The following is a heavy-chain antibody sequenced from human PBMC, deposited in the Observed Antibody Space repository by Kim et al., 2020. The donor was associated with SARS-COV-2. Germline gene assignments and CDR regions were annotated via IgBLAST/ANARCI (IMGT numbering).Heavy chain of an antibody. D-gene: IGHD6-13*01. CDR3: ARLWGAAGTEPYVDY. Sequence: GESLKISCKGSGYSFTSYWIGWVRQMPGKGLEWMGIIYPGDSDTRYSPSFQGQVTISADKSISTAYLQWSSLKASDTAMYYCARLWGAAGTEPYVDYWGQGTLVTVSS. V-gene: IGHV5-51*01. CDR1: GYSFTSYW. CDR2: IYPGDSDT. J-gene: IGHJ4*02.